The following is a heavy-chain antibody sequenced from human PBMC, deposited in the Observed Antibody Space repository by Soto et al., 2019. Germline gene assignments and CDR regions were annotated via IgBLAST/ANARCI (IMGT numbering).Heavy chain of an antibody. Sequence: ASVKVSCKASGYTFTSYAMHWVRQAPGQRLEWMGWINAGNGNTKYSQKFQGRVTITRDTSASTAYMELSSLRSEDTAVYYCARAGNYYGSGSYWYYYGVDVWGQGTTVTVSS. V-gene: IGHV1-3*01. D-gene: IGHD3-10*01. CDR2: INAGNGNT. CDR3: ARAGNYYGSGSYWYYYGVDV. J-gene: IGHJ6*02. CDR1: GYTFTSYA.